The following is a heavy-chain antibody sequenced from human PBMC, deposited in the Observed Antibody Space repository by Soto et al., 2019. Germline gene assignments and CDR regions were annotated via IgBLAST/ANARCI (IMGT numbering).Heavy chain of an antibody. CDR3: TTDDPLNKC. J-gene: IGHJ4*02. CDR1: GFTFSNAW. V-gene: IGHV3-15*01. CDR2: IKSKINGGTT. Sequence: PGGSLRLSCAASGFTFSNAWMSWVRQAPGKGLEWVGRIKSKINGGTTDYAEPVKGRFAISRDDSKNTVYLQMNSLKTEDAAVYYCTTDDPLNKCWGQGTLVTVSS.